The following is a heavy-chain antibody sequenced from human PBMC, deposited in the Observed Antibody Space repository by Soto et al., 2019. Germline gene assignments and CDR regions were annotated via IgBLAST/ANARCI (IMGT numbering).Heavy chain of an antibody. J-gene: IGHJ4*01. V-gene: IGHV3-74*01. Sequence: EVQLAESGGGLVQPGGSLRLSCAASGLTFSYYWMHWVRQAPGEGLVWVSRINGDGSGISYADSVKGRFTISRDNAKNTLYLQMNSLRAEDTAIYYCVTDPPAERQLFDFWGQGTLVTVSS. D-gene: IGHD5-18*01. CDR2: INGDGSGI. CDR3: VTDPPAERQLFDF. CDR1: GLTFSYYW.